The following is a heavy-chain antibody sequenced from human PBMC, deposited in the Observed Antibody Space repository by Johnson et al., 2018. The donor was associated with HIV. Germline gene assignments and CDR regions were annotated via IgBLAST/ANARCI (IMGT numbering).Heavy chain of an antibody. CDR3: AKDGGSSWSAFDI. CDR2: IHYDGSNE. CDR1: GFTFSSYG. V-gene: IGHV3-30*02. D-gene: IGHD6-13*01. Sequence: QVQLVESGGGVVQPGRSLRLSCAASGFTFSSYGMHWVRQAPGKGLEWVAFIHYDGSNEYYADSVKGRFTISRDNSKNTLYLQMNTLRVEDTAVYYCAKDGGSSWSAFDIWGQGTMVTVSS. J-gene: IGHJ3*02.